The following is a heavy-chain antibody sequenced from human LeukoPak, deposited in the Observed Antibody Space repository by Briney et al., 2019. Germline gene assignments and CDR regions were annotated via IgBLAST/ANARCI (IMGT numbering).Heavy chain of an antibody. Sequence: ASVKVSCKASGYTFTSYGISWVRQAPGQGLEWMGWISAYNGNTNYAQKLQGRVTMTTDTSTSTAYMELRSLRSDDTAVYYCARDWGYYYDSSGYLDWGQGTLVTVSS. CDR1: GYTFTSYG. CDR2: ISAYNGNT. J-gene: IGHJ4*02. V-gene: IGHV1-18*01. D-gene: IGHD3-22*01. CDR3: ARDWGYYYDSSGYLD.